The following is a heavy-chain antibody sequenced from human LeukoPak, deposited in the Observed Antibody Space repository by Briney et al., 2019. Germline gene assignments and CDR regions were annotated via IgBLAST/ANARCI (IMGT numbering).Heavy chain of an antibody. Sequence: SETLSLTCTVSGGSISSYYWSWIRQPPGKGLEWIGYIYYSGSTNYNPSLKSRVTISVDTSKNQFSLKLSSVTAADTAVYYCARVLPLQWESVRLGFDPWGQGTLVTVSS. CDR2: IYYSGST. D-gene: IGHD3-16*01. CDR1: GGSISSYY. J-gene: IGHJ5*02. CDR3: ARVLPLQWESVRLGFDP. V-gene: IGHV4-59*01.